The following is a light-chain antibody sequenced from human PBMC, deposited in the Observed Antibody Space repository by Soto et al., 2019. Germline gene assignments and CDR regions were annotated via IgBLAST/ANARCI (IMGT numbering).Light chain of an antibody. CDR3: QHYYNLPLA. V-gene: IGKV3-15*01. Sequence: EIVMTQSPATLYVSPGETATLSCRASQSVNSKLAWFQQKPGQAPRLLFYGGSTRATDIPARFSGSGSGTEFTLTISSLQSEDFAVYYCQHYYNLPLAFGQGTRLEI. CDR1: QSVNSK. CDR2: GGS. J-gene: IGKJ5*01.